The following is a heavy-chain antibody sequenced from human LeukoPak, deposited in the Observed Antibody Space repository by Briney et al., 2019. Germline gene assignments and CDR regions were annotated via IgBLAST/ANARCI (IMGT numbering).Heavy chain of an antibody. D-gene: IGHD2-15*01. CDR3: ARGYCSGGSCYSYYYYNYMDV. V-gene: IGHV4-39*07. CDR2: IYYSGST. CDR1: GGSISSYY. J-gene: IGHJ6*03. Sequence: SETLSLTCTVSGGSISSYYWGWVRQPPGKGLEWIGSIYYSGSTSYNPSLKSRVTISVDTSKNQFSLKLSSVTAADTAVYYCARGYCSGGSCYSYYYYNYMDVWGKGTTVTVSS.